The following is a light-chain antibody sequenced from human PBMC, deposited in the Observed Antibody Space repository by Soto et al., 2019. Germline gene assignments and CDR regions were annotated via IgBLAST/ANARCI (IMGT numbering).Light chain of an antibody. CDR1: QGIGND. Sequence: AIKMTQSPSSLSAYVGDRVTITCRASQGIGNDLGWFQQKPGKAPKLLISAVSNLHTGVPSRFSGSGSGTDFTLTISSMQPEDFGTYYCQQDSDYPFTFGPGTKVAIK. J-gene: IGKJ3*01. CDR3: QQDSDYPFT. V-gene: IGKV1-6*01. CDR2: AVS.